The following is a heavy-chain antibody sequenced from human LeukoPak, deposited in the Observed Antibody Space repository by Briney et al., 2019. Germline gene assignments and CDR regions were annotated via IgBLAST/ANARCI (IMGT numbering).Heavy chain of an antibody. V-gene: IGHV4-61*08. CDR3: ARIVGATHDAFDI. CDR1: GGSISSGGYY. CDR2: IYYSGST. J-gene: IGHJ3*02. D-gene: IGHD1-26*01. Sequence: SETLSLTCAVSGGSISSGGYYWSWIRQPPGKGLEWIGYIYYSGSTNYNPSLKSRVTISVDTSKNQFSLKLSSVTAADTAVYYCARIVGATHDAFDIWGQGTMVTVSS.